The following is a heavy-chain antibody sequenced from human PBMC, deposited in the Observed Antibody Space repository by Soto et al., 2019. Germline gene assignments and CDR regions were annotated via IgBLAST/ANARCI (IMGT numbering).Heavy chain of an antibody. CDR1: GFAFNTYG. CDR2: IWYDGSNK. Sequence: QVQLEESGGGVVQPGRSLRLSCAASGFAFNTYGMHWVRQAPGKGLEWVAVIWYDGSNKYYADSVKGRFTISRDNSKNTLCLQMNSLRVEDTAVYYCARAVGSFDYWGQGTLVTVSS. V-gene: IGHV3-33*01. J-gene: IGHJ4*01. D-gene: IGHD3-10*01. CDR3: ARAVGSFDY.